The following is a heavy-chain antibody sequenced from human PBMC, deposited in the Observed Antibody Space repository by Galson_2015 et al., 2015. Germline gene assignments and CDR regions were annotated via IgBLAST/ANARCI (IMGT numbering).Heavy chain of an antibody. V-gene: IGHV4-61*05. Sequence: ETLSLTCTVSGGSISSSSYYWGWIRQPPGKGLEWIGYIYYRGSTNYNPSLRSRVTISVDTSKNQFSLNLSSVTAADTAVYYCARGDYYGSGLLDSWGQGTLVTVSS. CDR1: GGSISSSSYY. CDR3: ARGDYYGSGLLDS. D-gene: IGHD3-10*01. CDR2: IYYRGST. J-gene: IGHJ4*02.